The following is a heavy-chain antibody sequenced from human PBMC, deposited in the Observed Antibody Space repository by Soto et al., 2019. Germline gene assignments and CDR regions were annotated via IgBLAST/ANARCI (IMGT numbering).Heavy chain of an antibody. V-gene: IGHV3-15*07. Sequence: EVHLVESGGGLMKPGESLRLSCTASGFTFSSAWFNWVRQAPGKGLEWVGRIKSQNDGGTTDYAAPVRDRFTISKDDSINTLYRQMTSLKTEDTGVYFCTADLPAFIPQVDSWGQGTLVTVSS. CDR2: IKSQNDGGTT. CDR3: TADLPAFIPQVDS. CDR1: GFTFSSAW. D-gene: IGHD3-3*02. J-gene: IGHJ4*02.